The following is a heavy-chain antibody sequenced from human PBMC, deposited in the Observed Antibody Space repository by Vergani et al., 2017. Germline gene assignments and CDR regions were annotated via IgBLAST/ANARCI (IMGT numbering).Heavy chain of an antibody. CDR3: ATFRSSLRDIAVAWSDY. CDR1: GGSISSSSYY. Sequence: QLQLQESGPGLVKPSETLSLTRTVSGGSISSSSYYWGWIRPPPGKGLEWIGSIYYSGSIYYNPSLKSRVTVSVDTSKNQFSLNLNTVTAADTAVYYCATFRSSLRDIAVAWSDYWGQGTLVTVSS. D-gene: IGHD6-19*01. J-gene: IGHJ4*02. V-gene: IGHV4-39*01. CDR2: IYYSGSI.